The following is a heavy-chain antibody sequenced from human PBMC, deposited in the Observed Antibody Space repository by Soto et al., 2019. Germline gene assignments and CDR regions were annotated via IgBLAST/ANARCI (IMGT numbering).Heavy chain of an antibody. CDR1: GGCISSGGYL. CDR3: ARRAAGYYGIDV. Sequence: SETLSLTCSVCGGCISSGGYLWSSILQPPVKGREWIAYSFHSGSTSYNPSLKRRAIISAESSNNQSSLELNSVTPAAAAVYYCARRAAGYYGIDVWGQGIRV. J-gene: IGHJ6*01. V-gene: IGHV4-30-2*01. CDR2: SFHSGST.